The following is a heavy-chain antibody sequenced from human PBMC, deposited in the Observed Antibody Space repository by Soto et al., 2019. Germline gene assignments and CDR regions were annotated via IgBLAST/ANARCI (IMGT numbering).Heavy chain of an antibody. V-gene: IGHV3-23*01. Sequence: GGALRLSCAASGFTFISYGMTWIRQAPGKGLEWVSFSSANGAGTYYADSVKGRFTISRDNSKNTLYLQMTSLRADDTAVYYCAKDRRAGGNYGFYSDFWGQGALVTVFS. D-gene: IGHD1-7*01. CDR1: GFTFISYG. CDR3: AKDRRAGGNYGFYSDF. CDR2: SSANGAGT. J-gene: IGHJ4*02.